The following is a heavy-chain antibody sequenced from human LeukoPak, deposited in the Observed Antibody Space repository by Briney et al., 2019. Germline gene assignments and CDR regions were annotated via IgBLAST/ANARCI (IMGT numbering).Heavy chain of an antibody. Sequence: ASVKVSCKASGYTFTSYYMHWVRQAPGQGLEWMGIINPSGGSTSYAQKFQGRVTMTRDTSISTAYMELSRLRSDDTAVYYCARSGGSSSWYLRHYYYYYYMDVWGKGTTVTVSS. CDR3: ARSGGSSSWYLRHYYYYYYMDV. CDR2: INPSGGST. J-gene: IGHJ6*03. D-gene: IGHD6-13*01. V-gene: IGHV1-46*01. CDR1: GYTFTSYY.